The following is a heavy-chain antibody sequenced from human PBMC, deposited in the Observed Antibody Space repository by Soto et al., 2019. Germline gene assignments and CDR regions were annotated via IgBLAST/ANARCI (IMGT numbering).Heavy chain of an antibody. Sequence: ASVKVSCKASGYTFTGYYMRWLRQAPGQGLEWMGWINPNRCCTNYAQKFQGWVTMTRDTSISTAYMELSRLRSDDTAVYYCARTETRRGSSPRPRNYYGMDVWGQGTTVTVSS. V-gene: IGHV1-2*04. CDR2: INPNRCCT. J-gene: IGHJ6*02. D-gene: IGHD6-6*01. CDR3: ARTETRRGSSPRPRNYYGMDV. CDR1: GYTFTGYY.